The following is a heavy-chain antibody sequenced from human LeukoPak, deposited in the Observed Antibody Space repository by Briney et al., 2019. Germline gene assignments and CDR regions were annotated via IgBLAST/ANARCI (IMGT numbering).Heavy chain of an antibody. J-gene: IGHJ4*02. V-gene: IGHV4-34*01. CDR1: GGSFSGYY. CDR2: INHSGST. CDR3: ARLGWLQTRRHFDY. D-gene: IGHD5-24*01. Sequence: SETLSLTCAVYGGSFSGYYWSWIRQPPGKGLEWIGEINHSGSTNYNPSLKSRVTISVDTSKNQFSLKLSSVTAADTAVYYCARLGWLQTRRHFDYWGQGTLVTVSS.